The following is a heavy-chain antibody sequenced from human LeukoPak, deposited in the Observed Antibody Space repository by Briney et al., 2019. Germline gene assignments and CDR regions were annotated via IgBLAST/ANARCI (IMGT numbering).Heavy chain of an antibody. CDR3: ARSPYGSGKNWFDP. J-gene: IGHJ5*02. D-gene: IGHD3-10*01. V-gene: IGHV4-30-2*01. CDR2: IYHSGST. CDR1: GGSISSGGYS. Sequence: SETLSLTCAVSGGSISSGGYSWSWIRQPPGKGLEWIGYIYHSGSTYYNPSLKSRVTISVDRSKNQFFLKLSSVTAADTAVYYCARSPYGSGKNWFDPWGQGTLVTVSS.